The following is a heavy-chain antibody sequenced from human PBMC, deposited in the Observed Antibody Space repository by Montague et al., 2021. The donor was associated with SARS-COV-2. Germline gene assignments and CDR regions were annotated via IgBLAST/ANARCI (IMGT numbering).Heavy chain of an antibody. CDR3: ARIPVGSKYYFDF. V-gene: IGHV6-1*01. Sequence: CAISGDSVSSDIATWNWIRQSPSIDLEWLVGTYYRSKWYNDYAESVKSRITIDPDTSKHQFSLHLNSVAPEDTAVYYCARIPVGSKYYFDFWGQGTLVTVSS. CDR2: TYYRSKWYN. D-gene: IGHD2-2*01. CDR1: GDSVSSDIAT. J-gene: IGHJ4*02.